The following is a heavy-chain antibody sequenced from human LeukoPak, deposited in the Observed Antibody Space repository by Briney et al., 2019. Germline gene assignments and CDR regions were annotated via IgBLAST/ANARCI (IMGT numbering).Heavy chain of an antibody. CDR3: ARALVGISDRRNFDF. CDR1: AYTFTSYG. D-gene: IGHD6-6*01. V-gene: IGHV1-18*01. J-gene: IGHJ4*02. Sequence: ASVKASCKTSAYTFTSYGISWVRQAPGQGLEWMGWISAYNGNTNYVQKLQGRVTMTTDTSTSTAYMELRSLRSDDTAVYYCARALVGISDRRNFDFWGQGTLVTVSS. CDR2: ISAYNGNT.